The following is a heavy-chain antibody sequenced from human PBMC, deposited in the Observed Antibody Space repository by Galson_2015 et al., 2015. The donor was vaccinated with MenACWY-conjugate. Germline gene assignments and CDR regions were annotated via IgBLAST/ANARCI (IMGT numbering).Heavy chain of an antibody. D-gene: IGHD6-19*01. CDR2: ISWDGGST. V-gene: IGHV3-43*01. Sequence: SLRLSCAASGFTFDDYTMHWVRQAPGKGLEWISLISWDGGSTYYADSVKGRFTISRDNSENSLYLQMNSLRTEDTALYYCAKDNHLAVAGTGYFDYWGQGTLVTVSS. J-gene: IGHJ4*02. CDR3: AKDNHLAVAGTGYFDY. CDR1: GFTFDDYT.